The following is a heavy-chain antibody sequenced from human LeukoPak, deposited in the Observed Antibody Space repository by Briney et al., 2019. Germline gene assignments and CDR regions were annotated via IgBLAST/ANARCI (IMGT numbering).Heavy chain of an antibody. V-gene: IGHV1-69*13. Sequence: ASVKVSCKASGGTFSSYAISWVRQAPGQGREWVGGIIPIFGTANYAQKFQGRVTITADESTSTAYMELSSLRSEDTAVYYCARREVVPAASGAFDIWGQGTMVTVPS. J-gene: IGHJ3*02. CDR2: IIPIFGTA. CDR3: ARREVVPAASGAFDI. D-gene: IGHD2-2*01. CDR1: GGTFSSYA.